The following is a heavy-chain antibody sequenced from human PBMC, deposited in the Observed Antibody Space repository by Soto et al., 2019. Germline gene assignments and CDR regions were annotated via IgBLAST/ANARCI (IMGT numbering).Heavy chain of an antibody. J-gene: IGHJ6*02. D-gene: IGHD6-19*01. V-gene: IGHV3-30*18. CDR1: GFTFSSCG. CDR3: AKSASGWDRYFYGMDV. CDR2: VSYDGNNQ. Sequence: QVQMVESGGGVVQPGRSLRLSCVASGFTFSSCGIHWVRQAPGKGLEWGALVSYDGNNQYYADSVKGRFTISRDNSKTTVYLQVHRLRPEDTAVYYCAKSASGWDRYFYGMDVWGQGTTVTVS.